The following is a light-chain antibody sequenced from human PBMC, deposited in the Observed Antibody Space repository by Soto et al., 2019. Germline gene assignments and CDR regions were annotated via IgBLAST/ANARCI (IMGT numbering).Light chain of an antibody. CDR2: DVA. CDR1: SSDVGGSNF. J-gene: IGLJ1*01. Sequence: QSVLTQPASVSDSPGQSITISCTGTSSDVGGSNFVSWYQQHPGKPPKLIIYDVANRPSGVSNRFSGSKSGSTASLIISRLQTEDEADYYCVSYTKTDTLVFGGGTKVTVL. CDR3: VSYTKTDTLV. V-gene: IGLV2-14*03.